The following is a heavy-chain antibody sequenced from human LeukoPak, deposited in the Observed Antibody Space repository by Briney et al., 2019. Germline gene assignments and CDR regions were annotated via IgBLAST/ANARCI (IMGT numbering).Heavy chain of an antibody. V-gene: IGHV1-46*01. J-gene: IGHJ4*02. CDR3: ARVGATLVDF. CDR2: INPSGGDT. CDR1: AYTFTGYY. Sequence: GASVKVSCKASAYTFTGYYMHWVRQAPGQGLEWMGVINPSGGDTSYSQKFQGRVAMTRDMSTSTVYMELSSLRSDDTAVYYCARVGATLVDFWGQGTLVTVSS. D-gene: IGHD1-26*01.